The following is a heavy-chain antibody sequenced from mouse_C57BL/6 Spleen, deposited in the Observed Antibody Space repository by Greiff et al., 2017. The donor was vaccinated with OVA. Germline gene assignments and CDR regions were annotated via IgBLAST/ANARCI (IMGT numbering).Heavy chain of an antibody. V-gene: IGHV5-12*01. CDR3: ARSLDGYYVDWYFDV. CDR2: ISNGGGST. Sequence: EVHLVESGGGLVQPGGSLKLSCAASGFTFSDYYMYWVRQTPEKRLEWVAYISNGGGSTYYPDTVKGRFTISRDNAKNTLYLQMSRLKSEDTAMYYCARSLDGYYVDWYFDVWGTGTTVTVSS. CDR1: GFTFSDYY. D-gene: IGHD2-3*01. J-gene: IGHJ1*03.